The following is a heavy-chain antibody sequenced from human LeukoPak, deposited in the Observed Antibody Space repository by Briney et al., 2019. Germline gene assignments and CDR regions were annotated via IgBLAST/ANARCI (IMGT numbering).Heavy chain of an antibody. J-gene: IGHJ5*02. CDR3: ARDLSGSYYDPSGVWFDP. V-gene: IGHV4-59*01. D-gene: IGHD1-26*01. CDR1: GGSISSYY. CDR2: IYYSGST. Sequence: PSETLSLTCTVSGGSISSYYWSWIRQPPGKGLEWIGYIYYSGSTNYNPSLKSRVTISVDTSKNQFSLKLSSVTAADTAVYYCARDLSGSYYDPSGVWFDPWGQGTLDTVSS.